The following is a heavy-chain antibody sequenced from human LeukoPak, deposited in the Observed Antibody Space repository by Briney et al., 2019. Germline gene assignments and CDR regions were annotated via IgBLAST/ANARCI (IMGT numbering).Heavy chain of an antibody. CDR2: ISSSSSTI. CDR1: GFTFSSYS. Sequence: GGSLRLSCAASGFTFSSYSMNWVRQAPGKGLEWVSYISSSSSTIYYADSVKGRFTISRDNAKNSLYLQMNSLRAEDTAVYYCARTYYYGSGPYYFDYWGQGTLVTVSA. CDR3: ARTYYYGSGPYYFDY. V-gene: IGHV3-48*04. D-gene: IGHD3-10*01. J-gene: IGHJ4*02.